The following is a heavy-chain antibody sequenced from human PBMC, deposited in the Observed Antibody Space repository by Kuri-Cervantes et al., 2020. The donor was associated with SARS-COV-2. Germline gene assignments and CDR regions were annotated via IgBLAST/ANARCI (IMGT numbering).Heavy chain of an antibody. CDR1: GGSISSYY. J-gene: IGHJ4*02. CDR2: IYYSGST. V-gene: IGHV4-59*01. D-gene: IGHD4-17*01. CDR3: ARSHDYGDYGRTYFDY. Sequence: GSLRLSCTVSGGSISSYYWSWIRQPPGKGLEWIGYIYYSGSTNYNPSLKSRVTISVDTSKNQFSLKLSSVTAADTAVYYCARSHDYGDYGRTYFDYWGQGTLVTVSS.